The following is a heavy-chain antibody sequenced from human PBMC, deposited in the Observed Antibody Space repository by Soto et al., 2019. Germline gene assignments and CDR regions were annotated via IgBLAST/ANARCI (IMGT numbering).Heavy chain of an antibody. CDR3: AKARCSTTTCYGPAY. CDR2: ISGSGGSP. J-gene: IGHJ4*02. D-gene: IGHD2-2*01. V-gene: IGHV3-23*01. CDR1: GFTFSTYT. Sequence: EVQLLESGGGLVQPGGSLRLSCAASGFTFSTYTMSWVRRAPGKGLEWVSAISGSGGSPSYADSVQGRFSISRDNPKKTLYLQMNSLRAEATAVYYGAKARCSTTTCYGPAYWGQGTLVTVSS.